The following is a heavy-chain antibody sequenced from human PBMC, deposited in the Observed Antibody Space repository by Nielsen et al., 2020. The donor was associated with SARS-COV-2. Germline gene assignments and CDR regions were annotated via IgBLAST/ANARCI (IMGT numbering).Heavy chain of an antibody. Sequence: GGSLKISCAASGFTFSSYAMSWVRQAPGKGLEWVSAISGSGGSTYYADSVKGRFTISRDNSKNTLYQQMNSLRAEDTAVYYCAKVVGATDYWGQGTLVTVSS. D-gene: IGHD1-26*01. CDR1: GFTFSSYA. J-gene: IGHJ4*02. CDR3: AKVVGATDY. V-gene: IGHV3-23*01. CDR2: ISGSGGST.